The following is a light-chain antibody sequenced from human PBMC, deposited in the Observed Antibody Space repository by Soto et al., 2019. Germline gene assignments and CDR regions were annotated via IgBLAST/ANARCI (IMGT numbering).Light chain of an antibody. Sequence: NFMLTQPHSVSASPGKTVTISCTGSSGSIASNYVQWYQQRPGSAPTTVIYEDNQRPSGVPDRFSGSIDSSSNSASLTISGLKTEDEADYYCQSYDSSTHHVVFGGGTKLTVL. V-gene: IGLV6-57*02. CDR3: QSYDSSTHHVV. CDR1: SGSIASNY. CDR2: EDN. J-gene: IGLJ2*01.